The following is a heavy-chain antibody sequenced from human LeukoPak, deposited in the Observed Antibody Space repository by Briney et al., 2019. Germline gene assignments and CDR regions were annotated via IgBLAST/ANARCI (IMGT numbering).Heavy chain of an antibody. J-gene: IGHJ4*02. V-gene: IGHV3-23*01. CDR3: AKPKDIFDT. CDR2: ISGSGGST. Sequence: SGGSLRLSRAASGFTLSSYAMSWVRQAPGKGLEWVSAISGSGGSTYYADSVKGRFTISRDNSKNTLYLQMNSLRAEDTAVYYCAKPKDIFDTWGQGTLVTVSS. CDR1: GFTLSSYA.